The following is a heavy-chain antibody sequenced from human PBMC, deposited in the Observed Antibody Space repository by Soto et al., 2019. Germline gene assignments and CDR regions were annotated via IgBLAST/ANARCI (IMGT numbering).Heavy chain of an antibody. V-gene: IGHV2-5*02. CDR1: GFSLSTSGVG. D-gene: IGHD1-26*01. J-gene: IGHJ4*02. CDR2: IYWDDDK. Sequence: QITLKESGPTLVKPTQTLTLTCTFSGFSLSTSGVGVGWIRQPPGKALEWLALIYWDDDKRYSPSLKSRLTIDKXXSKNQVVLTMTNMDPVDTATYYCAHSGIVGATFDYWGQGTLVTVSS. CDR3: AHSGIVGATFDY.